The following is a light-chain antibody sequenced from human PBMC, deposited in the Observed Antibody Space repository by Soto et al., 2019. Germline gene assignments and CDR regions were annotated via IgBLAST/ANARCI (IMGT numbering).Light chain of an antibody. CDR3: SSYTSRNTYV. CDR1: NSDVGGYNY. V-gene: IGLV2-14*01. J-gene: IGLJ1*01. CDR2: DVS. Sequence: QSVLTQPASVSVSPGQSITISCTGTNSDVGGYNYVSWYQQHPGKAPKLMIYDVSNRPSGVSDRFSGSKSGNTASLTISGLQAEDEADYHCSSYTSRNTYVFGTGTKLTVL.